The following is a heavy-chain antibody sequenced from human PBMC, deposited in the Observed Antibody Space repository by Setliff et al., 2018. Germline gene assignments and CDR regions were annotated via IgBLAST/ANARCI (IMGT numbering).Heavy chain of an antibody. Sequence: PRASVKVSCKASGYSFSSNAFHWVRQAPGQTLEWMGWIHAGSSNTLYSQRFQDRITISRDTSATTVHMELSSLRSDDTAVYYCARMSTSGPHYDYWGQGTLVTVSS. CDR3: ARMSTSGPHYDY. J-gene: IGHJ4*02. CDR2: IHAGSSNT. D-gene: IGHD2-8*02. CDR1: GYSFSSNA. V-gene: IGHV1-3*01.